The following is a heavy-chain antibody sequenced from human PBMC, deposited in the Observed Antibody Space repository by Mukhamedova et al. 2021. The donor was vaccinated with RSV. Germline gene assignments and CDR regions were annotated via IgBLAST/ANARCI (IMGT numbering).Heavy chain of an antibody. D-gene: IGHD3-22*01. Sequence: HWVRQAPGKGLEWVAVISYDGSNKYYADSVKGRFTISRDNSKNTLNLQMNSLRAEDTAVYYCARDLIYYDSSGYPHTRQEFLDY. CDR2: ISYDGSNK. V-gene: IGHV3-30*04. J-gene: IGHJ4*01. CDR3: ARDLIYYDSSGYPHTRQEFLDY.